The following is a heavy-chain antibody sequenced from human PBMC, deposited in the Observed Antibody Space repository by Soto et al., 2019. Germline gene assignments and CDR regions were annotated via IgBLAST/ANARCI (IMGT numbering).Heavy chain of an antibody. CDR2: ISWNSGSI. CDR1: GFTFDDYA. D-gene: IGHD3-3*01. CDR3: AKDTNYEFLVYYFDY. V-gene: IGHV3-9*01. J-gene: IGHJ4*02. Sequence: GGSLRLSCAASGFTFDDYAMHWVRQAPGKGLEWVSGISWNSGSIGYADSVKGRFTISRDNAKNSLYLQMNSLRAEDTALYYCAKDTNYEFLVYYFDYWGQGTLVTVSS.